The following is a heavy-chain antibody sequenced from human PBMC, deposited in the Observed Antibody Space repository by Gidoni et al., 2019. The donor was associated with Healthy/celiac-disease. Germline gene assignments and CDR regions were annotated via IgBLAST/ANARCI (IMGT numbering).Heavy chain of an antibody. Sequence: EVQLVESGGGLVQPGRSLRLSCAASGFPFDDYAMHWVRQAPGKGLEWVSGISWNSGSIGYADSVKGRFTISRDNAKNSLYLQMNSLRAEDTALYYCAKGIRYSSSPSYDYWGQGTLVTVSS. V-gene: IGHV3-9*01. CDR1: GFPFDDYA. CDR2: ISWNSGSI. D-gene: IGHD6-13*01. J-gene: IGHJ4*02. CDR3: AKGIRYSSSPSYDY.